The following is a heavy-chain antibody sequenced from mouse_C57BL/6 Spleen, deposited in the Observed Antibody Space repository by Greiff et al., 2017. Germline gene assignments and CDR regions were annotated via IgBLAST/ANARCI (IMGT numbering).Heavy chain of an antibody. J-gene: IGHJ2*01. Sequence: EVKVEESGGGLVQPGGSMKLSCAASGFTFSDAWMDWVRQSPEKGLEWVAEIRNKANNHATYYAESVKGRFTISRDDSKSSVYLQMNSLRAEDTGIYYCTRGRGLRGFDYWGQGTTLTVSS. V-gene: IGHV6-6*01. CDR2: IRNKANNHAT. D-gene: IGHD3-3*01. CDR3: TRGRGLRGFDY. CDR1: GFTFSDAW.